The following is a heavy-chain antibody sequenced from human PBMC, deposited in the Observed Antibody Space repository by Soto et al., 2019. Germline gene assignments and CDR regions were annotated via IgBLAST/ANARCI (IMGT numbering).Heavy chain of an antibody. CDR3: ARDRRGMDV. V-gene: IGHV3-33*01. CDR1: GFTFSDYD. J-gene: IGHJ6*01. CDR2: IWIDGSNK. Sequence: QVQVVESGGGVVQPGRSLRLSCAASGFTFSDYDMNWVRQAPGKGLEWVALIWIDGSNKYYADSVKGRFTISRDNSNNTLYLQMKSLRAEDTAVYYCARDRRGMDVWVQGTTVTVSS.